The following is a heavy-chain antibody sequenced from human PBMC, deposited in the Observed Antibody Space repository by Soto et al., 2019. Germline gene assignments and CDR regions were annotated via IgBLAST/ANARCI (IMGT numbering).Heavy chain of an antibody. Sequence: GGSLRLSCAASGFTFSSYAMSWVRQAPGKGLEWVSAISGSGGSTYYADSVKGRFTISRDNSKNTLYLQMNSLRAEDTAVYYWAKGYDSSGYSPFDYWGQGTLVTVSS. J-gene: IGHJ4*02. CDR2: ISGSGGST. CDR3: AKGYDSSGYSPFDY. CDR1: GFTFSSYA. V-gene: IGHV3-23*01. D-gene: IGHD3-22*01.